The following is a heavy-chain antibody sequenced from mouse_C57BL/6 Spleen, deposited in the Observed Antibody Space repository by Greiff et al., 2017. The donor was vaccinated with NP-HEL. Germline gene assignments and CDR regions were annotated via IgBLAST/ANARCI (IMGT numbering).Heavy chain of an antibody. D-gene: IGHD1-1*01. CDR3: AGYYGSSFFAY. Sequence: VQLKESGPELVKPGASVKMSCKASGYTFTDYNMHWVKQSHGKSLEWIGYINPNNGGTSYNQKFKGKATLTVNKSSSTAYMELRSLTSEDSAVYYCAGYYGSSFFAYWGQGTLVTVSA. CDR1: GYTFTDYN. J-gene: IGHJ3*01. V-gene: IGHV1-22*01. CDR2: INPNNGGT.